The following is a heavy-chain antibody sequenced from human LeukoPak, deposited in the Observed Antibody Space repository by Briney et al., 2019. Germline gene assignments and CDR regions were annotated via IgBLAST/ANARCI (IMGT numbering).Heavy chain of an antibody. J-gene: IGHJ3*02. D-gene: IGHD4-11*01. CDR1: GGSISSANW. CDR3: TREGLNDYNNPTDAFDI. Sequence: PSGTLSLTCAASGGSISSANWWSWVRQPPGKGLEWIGEIHHSGTTTYNPSLKSRLTISVDKSKNQFFLTLNSVTAADTAVYFCTREGLNDYNNPTDAFDIWGQGTMVTVSS. CDR2: IHHSGTT. V-gene: IGHV4-4*02.